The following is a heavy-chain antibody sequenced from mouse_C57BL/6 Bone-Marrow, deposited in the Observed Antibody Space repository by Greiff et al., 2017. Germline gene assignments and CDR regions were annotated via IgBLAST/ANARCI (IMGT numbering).Heavy chain of an antibody. CDR3: ARENYYCSSSYYFDY. CDR1: GYTFTSYG. CDR2: IYPRSGNT. J-gene: IGHJ2*01. D-gene: IGHD1-1*01. Sequence: QVQLQQSGAELARPGASVKLSCKASGYTFTSYGISWVKQRTGQGLEWIGEIYPRSGNTYYNEKFKGKATLTADKSSSTAYMELRSLTSEDSAVYFCARENYYCSSSYYFDYWGQGTTLTVSS. V-gene: IGHV1-81*01.